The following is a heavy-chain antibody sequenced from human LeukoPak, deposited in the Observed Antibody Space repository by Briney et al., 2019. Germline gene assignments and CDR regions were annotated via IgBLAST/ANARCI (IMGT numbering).Heavy chain of an antibody. CDR3: AKAPNWEDYSSTSCSSYWYFDL. CDR2: ISGSGGST. J-gene: IGHJ2*01. CDR1: GFTFCSYA. Sequence: GGSLRLSCAASGFTFCSYAMIWVRQAPGKGLVWVSDISGSGGSTYYADCVKGRFTISRDNSKNTLYLQMNSLRAEDTAVYYCAKAPNWEDYSSTSCSSYWYFDLWGRGTLVTVSS. D-gene: IGHD2-2*01. V-gene: IGHV3-23*01.